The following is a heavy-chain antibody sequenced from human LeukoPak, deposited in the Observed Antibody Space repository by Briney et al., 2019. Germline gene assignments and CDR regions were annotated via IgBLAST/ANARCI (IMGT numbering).Heavy chain of an antibody. CDR3: ARETPVGYGVY. V-gene: IGHV4-34*01. D-gene: IGHD5-12*01. Sequence: SETLSLTCAVYGGSFSGYYWSWIRQPPGKGLEWIGEINHSGSTNYNPSLKSRVTISVDTSKNQFSLKLSSVTAADTAVYYCARETPVGYGVYWGQGTLVTVSS. CDR2: INHSGST. CDR1: GGSFSGYY. J-gene: IGHJ4*02.